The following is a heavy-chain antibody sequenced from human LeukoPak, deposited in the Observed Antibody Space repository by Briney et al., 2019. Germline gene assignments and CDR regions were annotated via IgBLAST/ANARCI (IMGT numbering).Heavy chain of an antibody. Sequence: SETLSLTCAVYGGSFSGYYWSWIRQPPGKRLEWIGEINHSGSTNYNPSLKSRVTISVDTSKNQFSLKLSSVTAADTAVYYCARPSWIHLSGDGMDVWGQGTTVTVSS. D-gene: IGHD5-18*01. CDR2: INHSGST. CDR1: GGSFSGYY. V-gene: IGHV4-34*01. CDR3: ARPSWIHLSGDGMDV. J-gene: IGHJ6*02.